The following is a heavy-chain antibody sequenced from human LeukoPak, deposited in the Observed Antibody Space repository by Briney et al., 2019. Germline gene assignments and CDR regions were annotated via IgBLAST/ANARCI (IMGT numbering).Heavy chain of an antibody. CDR1: GYSFTSYW. D-gene: IGHD3-9*01. CDR2: IYPGDSDT. Sequence: EESLKISCKGSGYSFTSYWIGWVRQMPGKGLEWMGIIYPGDSDTRYSPSFQGQVTISADKSISTAYLQWSSLKASDTAMYYCARFKLRYFDWLLPTHFDHWGQGTLVTVSS. V-gene: IGHV5-51*01. CDR3: ARFKLRYFDWLLPTHFDH. J-gene: IGHJ4*02.